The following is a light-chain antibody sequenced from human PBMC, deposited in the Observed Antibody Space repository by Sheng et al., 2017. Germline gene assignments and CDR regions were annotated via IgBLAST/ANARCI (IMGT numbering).Light chain of an antibody. CDR1: KLGDKY. CDR2: KDN. V-gene: IGLV3-1*01. CDR3: QTWDSSTAF. Sequence: SYELTQPPSVSVSAGQTASITCSGDKLGDKYTSWHRQRAGQSPILVIYKDNQRPSDIPERFSGSSSGNTATLTISETQAVDEADYYCQTWDSSTAFFGGGTQLTVL. J-gene: IGLJ7*01.